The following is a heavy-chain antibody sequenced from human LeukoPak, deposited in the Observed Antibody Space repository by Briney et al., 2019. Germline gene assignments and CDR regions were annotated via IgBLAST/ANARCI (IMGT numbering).Heavy chain of an antibody. CDR1: GGSISSGYY. CDR3: ARGPSSYDYDF. D-gene: IGHD5-18*01. V-gene: IGHV4-31*03. J-gene: IGHJ4*02. Sequence: TLSLTCTVGGSISSGYYWSWIRLLPGKGLEWIGFIYYTGTTSYNPSLMSRITISVDTSKNQFFLELTSVTAADTAVYYCARGPSSYDYDFWGQGTLVTVSS. CDR2: IYYTGTT.